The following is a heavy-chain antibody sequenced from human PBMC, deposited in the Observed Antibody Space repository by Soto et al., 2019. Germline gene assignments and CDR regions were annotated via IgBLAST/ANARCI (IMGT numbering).Heavy chain of an antibody. Sequence: QLVESGGGLVKPGGSLRLSCATSGFPFSSYNMNWVRQAPGKGLQWVSSISSTSRYIYYADSVKGRFTISRDKANNSLYLQMDSLRGEDTAVYYCARDGFLTFGGVLKVPYIDVWGKGTPVAVSS. J-gene: IGHJ6*03. CDR2: ISSTSRYI. CDR1: GFPFSSYN. V-gene: IGHV3-21*06. CDR3: ARDGFLTFGGVLKVPYIDV. D-gene: IGHD3-10*01.